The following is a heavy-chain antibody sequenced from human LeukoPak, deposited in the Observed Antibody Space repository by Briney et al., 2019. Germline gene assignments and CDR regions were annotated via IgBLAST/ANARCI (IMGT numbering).Heavy chain of an antibody. CDR1: GYTFTSYD. J-gene: IGHJ6*02. CDR2: MNPNSGNT. CDR3: ARVGNGWCWPQSYYYYYGMDV. Sequence: ASVKVSCKASGYTFTSYDINWVRQATGQGLEWMGWMNPNSGNTGYAQKFQGRVTMTRNTSISTAYMELSSLRSEDTAVYYCARVGNGWCWPQSYYYYYGMDVWGQGTTVTVSS. V-gene: IGHV1-8*01. D-gene: IGHD6-19*01.